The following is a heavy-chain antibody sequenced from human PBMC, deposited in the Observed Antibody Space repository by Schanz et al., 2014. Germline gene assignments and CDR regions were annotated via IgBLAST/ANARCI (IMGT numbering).Heavy chain of an antibody. V-gene: IGHV3-72*01. CDR2: SRNKGHSYTS. CDR3: AKLTGGVGASSRAIDS. D-gene: IGHD1-26*01. Sequence: EVKLVESGGGLVQPGGSLRLSCAASGFTFSDHFMDWVRQAPGKGLEWVGHSRNKGHSYTSEYAASVKGRFTISRDESKSSLYLQRASLKTEDTAVYYCAKLTGGVGASSRAIDSWGQGTLVTISS. J-gene: IGHJ4*02. CDR1: GFTFSDHF.